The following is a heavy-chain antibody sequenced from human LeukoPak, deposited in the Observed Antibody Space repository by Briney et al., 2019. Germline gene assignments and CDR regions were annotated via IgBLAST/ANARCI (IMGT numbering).Heavy chain of an antibody. Sequence: PGGSLRLSCAASGFTFSSYWMHWVRQAPGKGLEWVSAISGSGGSTYYADSVKGRFTISRDNSKNTPYLQMNSLRAEDTAVYYCAKDRGDGYRISAFDIWGQGTMVTVSS. CDR1: GFTFSSYW. V-gene: IGHV3-23*01. CDR2: ISGSGGST. J-gene: IGHJ3*02. CDR3: AKDRGDGYRISAFDI. D-gene: IGHD5-24*01.